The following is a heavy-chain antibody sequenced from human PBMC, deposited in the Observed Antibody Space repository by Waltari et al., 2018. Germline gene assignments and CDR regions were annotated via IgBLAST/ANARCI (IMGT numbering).Heavy chain of an antibody. D-gene: IGHD3-16*02. CDR2: IGGSGATP. V-gene: IGHV3-23*01. Sequence: EVQLLESAGGLVQPGEALRLSCAASGFSFMGFAMTWVRQAPGEGLECVASIGGSGATPFYADSVKGRFTIVRDNSRETVYLQMNSLRVDDSAVYYCAKGSRGYTNYFFDSWGQGTLVSVSS. CDR1: GFSFMGFA. CDR3: AKGSRGYTNYFFDS. J-gene: IGHJ4*02.